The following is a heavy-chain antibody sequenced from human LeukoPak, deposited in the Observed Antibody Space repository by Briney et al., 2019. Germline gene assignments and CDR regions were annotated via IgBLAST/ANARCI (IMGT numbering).Heavy chain of an antibody. Sequence: GGSLRLSCAASGFTVNSNYMSWVRQAPGKGLEWVSVIYSGGSTYYADSVKGRFTISRDNSKNTLYLQMNSLRAEDTAVYYCAKDHGDYAFFQHWGQGTLVTASS. CDR3: AKDHGDYAFFQH. CDR1: GFTVNSNY. J-gene: IGHJ1*01. CDR2: IYSGGST. V-gene: IGHV3-53*01. D-gene: IGHD4-17*01.